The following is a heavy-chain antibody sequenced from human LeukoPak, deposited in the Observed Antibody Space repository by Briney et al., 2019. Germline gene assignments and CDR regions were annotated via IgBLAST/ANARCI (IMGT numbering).Heavy chain of an antibody. CDR1: GFTFSSHA. D-gene: IGHD6-13*01. J-gene: IGHJ4*02. CDR2: ISGSGGST. CDR3: AKFGTAGPHFDY. V-gene: IGHV3-23*01. Sequence: PGGSLRLSCAASGFTFSSHAMSWVRQAPGKGLEWVSAISGSGGSTYYADSVKGRFTISRDNSKNTLYLQMNSLRAEDTAVYYCAKFGTAGPHFDYWGQGTLVTVSS.